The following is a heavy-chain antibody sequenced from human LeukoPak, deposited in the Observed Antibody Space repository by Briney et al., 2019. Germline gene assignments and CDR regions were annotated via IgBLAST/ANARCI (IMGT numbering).Heavy chain of an antibody. CDR3: ARDGYDGDAFDI. J-gene: IGHJ3*02. Sequence: PGGSLRLSCAASGFTFSSYWMSWVRQAPGRGLEWVANIKQDGSEKYYVDSVKGRFTISRDNSKNTLYLQMNSLRAEDTAVYYCARDGYDGDAFDIWGQGTMVTVSS. D-gene: IGHD2-15*01. CDR1: GFTFSSYW. V-gene: IGHV3-7*01. CDR2: IKQDGSEK.